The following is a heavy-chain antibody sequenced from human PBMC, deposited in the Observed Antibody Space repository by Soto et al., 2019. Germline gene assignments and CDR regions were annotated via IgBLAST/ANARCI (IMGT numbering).Heavy chain of an antibody. CDR2: IYGDNDK. CDR1: GFSLSNNGVG. Sequence: QITLKESGLSPVKPTQTLTVTCTFTGFSLSNNGVGVAWIRHPPGKALEWLALIYGDNDKRYSPSLKTRLTITKDTSKNQVVLTMTNMDPVDIATYYCAHCTLHDYGDYDPGTSHVFDSWGQGTLVTVSS. CDR3: AHCTLHDYGDYDPGTSHVFDS. D-gene: IGHD4-17*01. V-gene: IGHV2-5*02. J-gene: IGHJ4*02.